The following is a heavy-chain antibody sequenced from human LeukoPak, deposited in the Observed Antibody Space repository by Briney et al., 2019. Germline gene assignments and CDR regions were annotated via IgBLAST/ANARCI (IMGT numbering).Heavy chain of an antibody. CDR1: GESFSGYD. CDR3: ARARGTVAIDY. D-gene: IGHD5-12*01. V-gene: IGHV4-34*01. Sequence: PSETLSLTCAVYGESFSGYDWTWIRQPPGKGLEWIGEINHSGSTNYSPSLKSRVTISVDTSRNQFSLKLSSVTAADTAVYYCARARGTVAIDYWGQGTLVTVSS. CDR2: INHSGST. J-gene: IGHJ4*02.